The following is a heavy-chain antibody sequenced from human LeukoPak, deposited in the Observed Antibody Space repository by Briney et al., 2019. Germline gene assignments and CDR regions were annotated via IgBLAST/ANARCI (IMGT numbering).Heavy chain of an antibody. J-gene: IGHJ4*02. CDR1: GFTVSSNY. Sequence: AGGSLRLSCAASGFTVSSNYMSWVRQAPGKGLEWVSVIYSGGSTYYADSVKGRFTISRDNSKNTLYLQMNSLRAEDTAVYYRARISVTSSGFDYWGQGTLVTVSS. CDR2: IYSGGST. D-gene: IGHD2-2*01. CDR3: ARISVTSSGFDY. V-gene: IGHV3-66*01.